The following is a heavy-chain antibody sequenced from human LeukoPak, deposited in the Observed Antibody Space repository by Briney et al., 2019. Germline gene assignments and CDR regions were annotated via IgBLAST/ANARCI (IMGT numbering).Heavy chain of an antibody. Sequence: GGSLRLSCAASGFAFSSNCMNWVRQAPGKGLEWVSSISSSRITKYYADSVKGRFTISRDNAKNSLYLQMNSLRAEDTAVYYCAGEFLEKQPNRVFDPWGQGTLVTVS. CDR3: AGEFLEKQPNRVFDP. CDR1: GFAFSSNC. J-gene: IGHJ5*02. V-gene: IGHV3-21*01. CDR2: ISSSRITK. D-gene: IGHD3-3*01.